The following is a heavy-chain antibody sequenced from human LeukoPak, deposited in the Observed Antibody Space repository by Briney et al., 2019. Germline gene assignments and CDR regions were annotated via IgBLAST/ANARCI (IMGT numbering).Heavy chain of an antibody. CDR3: ARGDYYDSSGDYPFDY. CDR1: GFTFRSYG. Sequence: QPGRSLRLSCAASGFTFRSYGMHWVRQAPGKGLEWVAVIWYDGSNKYYADSVKGRFTISRDNSKNTLYLQMNSLRAEDTAVYYCARGDYYDSSGDYPFDYWGQGTLVTVSS. J-gene: IGHJ4*02. D-gene: IGHD3-22*01. V-gene: IGHV3-33*01. CDR2: IWYDGSNK.